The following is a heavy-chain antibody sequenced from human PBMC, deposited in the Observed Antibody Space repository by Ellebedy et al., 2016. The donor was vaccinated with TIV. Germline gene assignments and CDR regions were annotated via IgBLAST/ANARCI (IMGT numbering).Heavy chain of an antibody. D-gene: IGHD3-16*01. CDR3: AANDYVILDYYYYYGMDV. CDR2: IVVGSGNT. CDR1: GFTFTSSA. V-gene: IGHV1-58*02. Sequence: AASVKVSCKASGFTFTSSAMQWVRQARGQRLKWIGWIVVGSGNTNYAQKFQERVTITRDMTTSTAYMELSSLRSEDTAVYYCAANDYVILDYYYYYGMDVWGQGTTVTVSS. J-gene: IGHJ6*02.